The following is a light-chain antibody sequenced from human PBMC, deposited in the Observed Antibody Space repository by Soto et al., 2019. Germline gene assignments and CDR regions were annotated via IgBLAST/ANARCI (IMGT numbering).Light chain of an antibody. CDR2: KVS. J-gene: IGKJ2*01. CDR1: QSLAYSDGNTY. CDR3: MQGTHWPPYT. V-gene: IGKV2-30*01. Sequence: DVVMTQSPPSLPVTLGQPASISCRSSQSLAYSDGNTYLNWFQQRPGKSPRRLIYKVSNRDSGVPDRFSGSGSGADCTLKISRVEAEDVGVYFCMQGTHWPPYTFGQGTKLEIK.